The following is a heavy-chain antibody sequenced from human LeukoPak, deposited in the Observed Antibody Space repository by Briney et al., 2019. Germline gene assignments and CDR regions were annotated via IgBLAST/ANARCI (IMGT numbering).Heavy chain of an antibody. CDR1: GFTFSIYG. CDR2: IWYDGSNK. Sequence: RTGGSLRLSCAASGFTFSIYGMHWVRQAPGKGLEWVAVIWYDGSNKYYADSVKGRFTISRDNSKNTLYLQMNSLRAEDTAVYYCARGVAARGPFDYWGQGTLVTVSS. CDR3: ARGVAARGPFDY. J-gene: IGHJ4*02. D-gene: IGHD2-15*01. V-gene: IGHV3-33*01.